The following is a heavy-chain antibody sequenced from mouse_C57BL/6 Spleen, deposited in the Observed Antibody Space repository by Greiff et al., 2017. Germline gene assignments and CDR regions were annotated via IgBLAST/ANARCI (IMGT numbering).Heavy chain of an antibody. CDR2: IYPGSGST. J-gene: IGHJ4*01. Sequence: VQLQQPGAELVKPGASVKMSCKASGYTFTSYWITWVKQRPGQGLEWIGDIYPGSGSTNYNEKFKSKATLTVDTSSSTAYMQLSSLTSEDSAVYYCARWGFDYYGSSYDAMDYWGQGTSVTVSS. D-gene: IGHD1-1*01. V-gene: IGHV1-55*01. CDR3: ARWGFDYYGSSYDAMDY. CDR1: GYTFTSYW.